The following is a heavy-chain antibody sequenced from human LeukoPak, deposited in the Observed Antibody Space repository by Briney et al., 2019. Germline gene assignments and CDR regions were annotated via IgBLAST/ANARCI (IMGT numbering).Heavy chain of an antibody. CDR1: GYIFIGYY. Sequence: ASVKVSCKPSGYIFIGYYMNWMRQAPGQGLEWMGWINLSTGDTNYAQKFQGRVTMTRDTSIRTAYMEMSRLRYDDTALYYCAIWAGGNAPVASFDYWGQGTLVTVSS. V-gene: IGHV1-2*02. J-gene: IGHJ4*02. CDR3: AIWAGGNAPVASFDY. D-gene: IGHD3-16*01. CDR2: INLSTGDT.